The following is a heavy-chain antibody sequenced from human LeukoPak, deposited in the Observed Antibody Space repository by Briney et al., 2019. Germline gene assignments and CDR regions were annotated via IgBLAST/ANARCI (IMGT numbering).Heavy chain of an antibody. CDR1: GFTFSSYG. CDR2: IWYDGSNK. Sequence: PGGSLRLSCAASGFTFSSYGMHWVRQAPGKGLEWVAVIWYDGSNKYYADSVKGRFTISRENSKNTLYLQMNSLRAEDTAVYYCARDGGYDFWSGYYQDYWGQGTLVTVSS. D-gene: IGHD3-3*01. CDR3: ARDGGYDFWSGYYQDY. V-gene: IGHV3-33*01. J-gene: IGHJ4*02.